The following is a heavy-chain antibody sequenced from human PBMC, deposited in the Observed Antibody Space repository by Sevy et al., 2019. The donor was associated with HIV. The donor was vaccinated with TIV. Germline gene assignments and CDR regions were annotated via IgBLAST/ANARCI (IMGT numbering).Heavy chain of an antibody. CDR3: AKDTDSGSYLNDAFDI. J-gene: IGHJ3*02. Sequence: GGSLRLSCAASGFTFSSFAMSWVRQTPGKGLEWVSGLNGSGGRTYYPNTVKGGLTISRANSKNTLYLQMNSLRAEDTAVYYCAKDTDSGSYLNDAFDIWGQGTMVTVSS. V-gene: IGHV3-23*01. CDR1: GFTFSSFA. D-gene: IGHD1-26*01. CDR2: LNGSGGRT.